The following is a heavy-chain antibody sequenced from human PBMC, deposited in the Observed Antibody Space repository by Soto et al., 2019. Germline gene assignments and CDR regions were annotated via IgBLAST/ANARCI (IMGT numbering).Heavy chain of an antibody. CDR2: ISKDGSHK. D-gene: IGHD3-10*01. Sequence: VGSLRLSCAASGFSFSRYAIHWVRQAPGKGLEWVAVISKDGSHKYYLDSVKGRLTISRDNSKNILYLQMNSLRDEDTAVYYCARSRSGAVADSFDFWGQGTLVTVSS. CDR3: ARSRSGAVADSFDF. V-gene: IGHV3-30*04. CDR1: GFSFSRYA. J-gene: IGHJ4*02.